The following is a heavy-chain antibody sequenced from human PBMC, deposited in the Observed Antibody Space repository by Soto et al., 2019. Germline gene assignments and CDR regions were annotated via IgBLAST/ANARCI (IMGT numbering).Heavy chain of an antibody. Sequence: TLSLTCTVSGGSISSEGYYWSWFRQLPGKGLEWIGDIYYSGTTYHNPSLRSRLTISGDASKNQFSLKLSSVTDADTALYYCARGRGYSYGPYYFDYWGQGTLVTVSS. V-gene: IGHV4-31*03. D-gene: IGHD5-18*01. J-gene: IGHJ4*02. CDR1: GGSISSEGYY. CDR2: IYYSGTT. CDR3: ARGRGYSYGPYYFDY.